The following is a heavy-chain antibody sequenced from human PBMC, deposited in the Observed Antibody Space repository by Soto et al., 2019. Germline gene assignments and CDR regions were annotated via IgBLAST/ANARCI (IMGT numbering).Heavy chain of an antibody. J-gene: IGHJ4*02. CDR3: ARIPVDTYMTYYGY. V-gene: IGHV4-61*01. CDR2: IYYSGNT. D-gene: IGHD3-22*01. Sequence: SETTSPTFRVAGGSIISGYCNWSWNRQPQGKGLEWIGYIYYSGNTNYSPSLKSRVAISLDTSHNQFSLKLSSVTAADTAVYFCARIPVDTYMTYYGYWGQGTPVTVSS. CDR1: GGSIISGYCN.